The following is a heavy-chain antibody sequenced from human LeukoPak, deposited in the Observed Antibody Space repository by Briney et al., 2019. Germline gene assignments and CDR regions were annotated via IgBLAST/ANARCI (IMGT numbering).Heavy chain of an antibody. CDR2: IYYSGST. CDR1: GGSVSSGSYY. V-gene: IGHV4-61*01. Sequence: SETLSLTCTVSGGSVSSGSYYWSWIRQPPGKGLEWIGYIYYSGSTNYNPSLKSRATISVDTTKNQFSLKLSSVTAADTAVYYCARWAAAWYGDYWGQGTLVTVSS. J-gene: IGHJ4*02. CDR3: ARWAAAWYGDY. D-gene: IGHD6-13*01.